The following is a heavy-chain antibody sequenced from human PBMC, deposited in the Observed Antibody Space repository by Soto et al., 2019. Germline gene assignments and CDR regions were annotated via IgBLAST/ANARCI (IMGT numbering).Heavy chain of an antibody. CDR1: GFTFSYYW. Sequence: EVQLVESGGGLVQPGESLRLSCAAYGFTFSYYWMHWVRQAPGKGLVWVSRIHSDGSSTTYADSVKGRFSISRDNARNTVYLQMNSLRAEDTAVYYCARGDRGAFDLWGQGTVLTVSS. J-gene: IGHJ3*01. V-gene: IGHV3-74*01. D-gene: IGHD1-26*01. CDR2: IHSDGSST. CDR3: ARGDRGAFDL.